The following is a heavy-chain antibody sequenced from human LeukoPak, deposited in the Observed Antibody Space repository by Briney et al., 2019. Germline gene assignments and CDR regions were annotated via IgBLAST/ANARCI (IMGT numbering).Heavy chain of an antibody. Sequence: GGSLRLSCAASGLTFSSYGLSWVRQAPAKGLEWVSSSTGSGGTTHADSVRGRFTISRDNSKSTLYLQMNSLRVEDTAVYYCAKNVLGSGSFSWYFDLWGRGTLVTVSS. CDR1: GLTFSSYG. CDR2: STGSGGTT. CDR3: AKNVLGSGSFSWYFDL. V-gene: IGHV3-23*01. J-gene: IGHJ2*01. D-gene: IGHD1-26*01.